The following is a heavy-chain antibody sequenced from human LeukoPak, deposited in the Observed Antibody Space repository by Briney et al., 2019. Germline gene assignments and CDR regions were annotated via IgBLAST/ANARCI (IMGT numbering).Heavy chain of an antibody. V-gene: IGHV3-30*18. D-gene: IGHD3-10*01. CDR1: GFTFSSYG. CDR3: AKDSYYGSGSYFYFDY. J-gene: IGHJ4*02. Sequence: GGSLRLSCAASGFTFSSYGMHWVRQAPGKGLEWVAVVSYDGSNKYYADSVKGRFTISRDNSKNTLYLQMNSLRPEDTAVYYCAKDSYYGSGSYFYFDYWGQGALVTVSS. CDR2: VSYDGSNK.